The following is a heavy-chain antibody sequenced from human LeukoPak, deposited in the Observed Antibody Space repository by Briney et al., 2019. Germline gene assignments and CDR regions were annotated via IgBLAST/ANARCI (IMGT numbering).Heavy chain of an antibody. CDR3: AKDYSSGWNLDY. J-gene: IGHJ4*02. Sequence: GGSLRLSCAASGFTFSNYGMHWVRQAPGKGLEWVAFIRYDGSNKYYEDSVKGRFTISRDNSKNTLYLQMNGLRSEDTAMYYCAKDYSSGWNLDYWGQGTLVTVSS. CDR1: GFTFSNYG. CDR2: IRYDGSNK. D-gene: IGHD6-19*01. V-gene: IGHV3-30*02.